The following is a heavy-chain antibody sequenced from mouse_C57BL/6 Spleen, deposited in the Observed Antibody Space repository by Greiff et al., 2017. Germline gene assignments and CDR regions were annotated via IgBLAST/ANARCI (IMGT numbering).Heavy chain of an antibody. CDR1: GFSLTSYG. D-gene: IGHD4-1*01. CDR3: AKPLTGTEGTWFAY. CDR2: IWGDGST. V-gene: IGHV2-3*01. J-gene: IGHJ3*01. Sequence: VQLQESGPGLVAPSQSLSITCTVSGFSLTSYGVSWVRQPPGKGLEWLGVIWGDGSTNYHSALISRLSISKDNAKSQVFLKLNSLQTDDTATYYCAKPLTGTEGTWFAYWGQGTLVTVSA.